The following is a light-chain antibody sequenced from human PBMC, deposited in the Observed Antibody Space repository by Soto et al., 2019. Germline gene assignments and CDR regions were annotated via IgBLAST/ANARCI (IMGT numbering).Light chain of an antibody. CDR3: AAWDDSLNGVV. V-gene: IGLV1-44*01. J-gene: IGLJ2*01. Sequence: QSVLTQPPSASGTPGQRVTISGSGSSSNIGSNTVNWYQQLPGTAPKLLIYSNNQRPSGVPDRFSDSKSGTSASLAISGLQSEDEADYYCAAWDDSLNGVVFGGGTKLTVL. CDR1: SSNIGSNT. CDR2: SNN.